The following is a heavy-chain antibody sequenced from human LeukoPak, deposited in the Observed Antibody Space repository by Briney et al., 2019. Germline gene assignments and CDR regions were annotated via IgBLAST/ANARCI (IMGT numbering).Heavy chain of an antibody. D-gene: IGHD2-15*01. J-gene: IGHJ4*02. Sequence: ASVKVSCKASGYTFTSYDFSWVRQAPGQGLEWMGWISAYNGNTNYAQKLQGRVTMTTDTSTYTAYMELRSLRSDDTAVYYCAREDCSGGSCYLGDYWGQGTLVTVSS. CDR1: GYTFTSYD. V-gene: IGHV1-18*01. CDR2: ISAYNGNT. CDR3: AREDCSGGSCYLGDY.